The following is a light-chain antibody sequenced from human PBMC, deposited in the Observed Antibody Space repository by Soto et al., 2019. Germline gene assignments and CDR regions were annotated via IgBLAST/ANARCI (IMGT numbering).Light chain of an antibody. CDR2: YDS. Sequence: SYELTQPPSVSVAPGKTARITCGGNNIGSKSVHWYQQKPGPAPVLVIYYDSDRPSGIPERFSGSNSGNTATLTISRVEAGDEADYYCQVWDSSSDLYVFGTGTKLTVL. CDR3: QVWDSSSDLYV. J-gene: IGLJ1*01. CDR1: NIGSKS. V-gene: IGLV3-21*04.